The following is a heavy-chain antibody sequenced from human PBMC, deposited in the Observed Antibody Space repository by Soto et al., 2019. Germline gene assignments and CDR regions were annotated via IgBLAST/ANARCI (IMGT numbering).Heavy chain of an antibody. V-gene: IGHV3-74*01. D-gene: IGHD1-26*01. Sequence: PGGSLRLSCAASGFAFSRFPVHWVRQAPGKGLVWVSRIDPDGSDTTYADSVKGRFTISRDNAKNIVYLQMSSLRAEDTALYYCATMAGTYPYWGQGTLVTVSS. CDR1: GFAFSRFP. J-gene: IGHJ4*02. CDR2: IDPDGSDT. CDR3: ATMAGTYPY.